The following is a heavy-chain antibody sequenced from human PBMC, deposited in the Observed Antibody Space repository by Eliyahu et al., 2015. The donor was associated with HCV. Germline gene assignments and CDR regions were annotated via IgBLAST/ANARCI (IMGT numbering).Heavy chain of an antibody. J-gene: IGHJ4*02. CDR2: IYYSGSX. Sequence: QVQLQESGPGLVKPSQTLSLTCTXXXGSXXSGGYYWSWIRQHPGKGLEWIGYIYYSGSXYYNPSLKSRVTISVDTSKNQFSLKLSSVTAADTAVYYCARGSDSSGYGLGYWGQGTLVTVSS. V-gene: IGHV4-31*03. CDR1: XGSXXSGGYY. D-gene: IGHD3-22*01. CDR3: ARGSDSSGYGLGY.